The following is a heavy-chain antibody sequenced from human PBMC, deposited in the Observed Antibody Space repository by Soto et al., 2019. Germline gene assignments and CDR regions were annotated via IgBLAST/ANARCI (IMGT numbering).Heavy chain of an antibody. Sequence: QVQLVQSGAEVKEPGSSVRVSCKASGGSFDKFIMNWVRQTPGRGLEWMGGIVPMLGTPTYAEKFKGRVRVSATGSASTTPLEMTSLRSEDTVILYCARNATFGSSRSGMDVWGLGTMIIVSS. CDR1: GGSFDKFI. D-gene: IGHD3-10*01. J-gene: IGHJ6*02. V-gene: IGHV1-69*01. CDR3: ARNATFGSSRSGMDV. CDR2: IVPMLGTP.